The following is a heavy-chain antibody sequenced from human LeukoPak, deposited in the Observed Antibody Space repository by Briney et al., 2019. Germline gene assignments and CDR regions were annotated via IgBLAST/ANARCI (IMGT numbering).Heavy chain of an antibody. J-gene: IGHJ4*02. CDR3: AKDYGLSSSSRKDY. V-gene: IGHV3-23*01. CDR2: ISGSGGST. CDR1: GFTFSSYA. D-gene: IGHD3-16*01. Sequence: GGSLRLSCAASGFTFSSYAMRWVRQAPGKGLEWVSAISGSGGSTYYADSVKGRFTISRDNSKNTLYLQMNSLRAEDTAVYYCAKDYGLSSSSRKDYWGQGTLVTVSS.